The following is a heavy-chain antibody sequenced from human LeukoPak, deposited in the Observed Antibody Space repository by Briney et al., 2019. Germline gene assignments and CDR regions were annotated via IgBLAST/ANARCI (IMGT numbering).Heavy chain of an antibody. CDR2: IKPDASEK. D-gene: IGHD3-3*01. CDR1: KFSFNNYW. Sequence: GGSLRLSCVGSKFSFNNYWMNWVRQAPGKGLEWVANIKPDASEKSYVDSVKGRFTISRDNTKNSLYLQMNSLRAEDTAVFYCARDQYDTWSRRGNFDSWGQGTLVIVSS. CDR3: ARDQYDTWSRRGNFDS. J-gene: IGHJ4*02. V-gene: IGHV3-7*03.